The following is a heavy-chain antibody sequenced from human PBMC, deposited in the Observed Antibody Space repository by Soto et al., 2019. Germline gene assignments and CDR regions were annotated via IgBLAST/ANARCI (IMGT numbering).Heavy chain of an antibody. CDR3: ARHLGSGWSGYFDY. CDR2: IYYSGST. CDR1: GGSISSYY. D-gene: IGHD6-19*01. J-gene: IGHJ4*02. Sequence: SETLSLTCTVSGGSISSYYWSWIRQPPGKGLEWIGYIYYSGSTNYNPSLKSRVTISVDTSKNQFSLKLSSVTAADTAVYYCARHLGSGWSGYFDYWGQGTLVTVSS. V-gene: IGHV4-59*08.